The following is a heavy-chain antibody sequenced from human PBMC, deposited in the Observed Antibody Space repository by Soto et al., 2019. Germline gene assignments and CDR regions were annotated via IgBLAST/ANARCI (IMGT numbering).Heavy chain of an antibody. CDR1: GGSISSGGYY. J-gene: IGHJ6*04. CDR2: IYYSGST. D-gene: IGHD1-20*01. Sequence: SETLSLTCTVSGGSISSGGYYWSWIRQHPGKGLEWIGYIYYSGSTYYNPSLKSRVTVSVDTSKNQFSLRLNSVTAADTAVYYCARLGYNWNLDVWGKGTTVTVSS. CDR3: ARLGYNWNLDV. V-gene: IGHV4-31*03.